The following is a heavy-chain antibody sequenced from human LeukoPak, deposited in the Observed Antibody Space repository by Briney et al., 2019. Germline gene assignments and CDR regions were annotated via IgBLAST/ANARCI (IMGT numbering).Heavy chain of an antibody. Sequence: SETLSLTCTVSGGSMKSDRYYWGWIRQPPGMGLEWIASMSYDGNTYYSPSLKSRVTISVDTSRNQFSLRLNSVTAADTAVYYCARGRGYFDYWGQGTLVTVSS. D-gene: IGHD3-10*01. CDR3: ARGRGYFDY. CDR2: MSYDGNT. V-gene: IGHV4-39*01. CDR1: GGSMKSDRYY. J-gene: IGHJ4*02.